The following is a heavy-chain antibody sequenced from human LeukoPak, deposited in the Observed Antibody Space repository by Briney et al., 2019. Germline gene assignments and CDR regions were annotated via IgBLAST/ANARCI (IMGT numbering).Heavy chain of an antibody. Sequence: GGSLRLSCSASGFIFSKYDMHWVRQVTGKGLEWVSGIDRDGVTYYSGSVKGRFTSSRENAKNSLDLQMNTLRAGDTGVYYCARENLEYGDYAIDYWGQGILVIVSS. CDR3: ARENLEYGDYAIDY. V-gene: IGHV3-13*01. CDR1: GFIFSKYD. J-gene: IGHJ4*02. D-gene: IGHD4-17*01. CDR2: IDRDGVT.